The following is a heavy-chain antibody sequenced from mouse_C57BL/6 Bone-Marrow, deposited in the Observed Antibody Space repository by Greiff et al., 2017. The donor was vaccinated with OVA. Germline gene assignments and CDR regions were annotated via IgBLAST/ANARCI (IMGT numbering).Heavy chain of an antibody. CDR3: TTASVEAWFAY. Sequence: EVQLQQSGAELVRPGASVKLSCTASGFNIKDDYMHWVKQRPEQGLEWIGWIDPENGDTEYASKFQGKATITADTSSNTAYLQLSSLTFEDTAVYYCTTASVEAWFAYWGQGTLVTVSA. CDR2: IDPENGDT. CDR1: GFNIKDDY. V-gene: IGHV14-4*01. D-gene: IGHD1-1*01. J-gene: IGHJ3*01.